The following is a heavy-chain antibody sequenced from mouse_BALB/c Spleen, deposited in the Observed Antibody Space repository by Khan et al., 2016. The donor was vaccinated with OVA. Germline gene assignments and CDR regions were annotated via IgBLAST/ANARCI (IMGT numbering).Heavy chain of an antibody. J-gene: IGHJ3*01. V-gene: IGHV1-9*01. Sequence: QVQLQQSGAELMKPGASVKISCKATGYTFRSSWMEWVKQRPGHGLEWIGEILPGTGCINYNEKFKGQATFTADASSNTAYMQLSGLTSEDSAVYYCARWVPYGDYGAYWGQGTLVTVSA. CDR1: GYTFRSSW. D-gene: IGHD2-13*01. CDR3: ARWVPYGDYGAY. CDR2: ILPGTGCI.